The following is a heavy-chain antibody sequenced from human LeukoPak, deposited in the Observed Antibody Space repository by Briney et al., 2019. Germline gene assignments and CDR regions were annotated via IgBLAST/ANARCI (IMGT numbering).Heavy chain of an antibody. V-gene: IGHV4-59*01. J-gene: IGHJ4*02. CDR3: VFKQKTAYDIWSLNYLDY. D-gene: IGHD3-3*01. CDR2: INYNGFT. CDR1: GGSISTNY. Sequence: PSETLSPTCTVSGGSISTNYWSWIWQPPGKGLERSGDINYNGFTNYNPSLKSRVTISADTSKNQISLKLSSVTAADTAVYYFVFKQKTAYDIWSLNYLDYWGQGTLVIVSS.